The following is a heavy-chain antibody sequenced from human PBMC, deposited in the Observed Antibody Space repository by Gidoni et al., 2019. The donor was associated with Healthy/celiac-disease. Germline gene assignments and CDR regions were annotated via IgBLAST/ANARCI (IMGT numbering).Heavy chain of an antibody. J-gene: IGHJ4*02. CDR2: IYYSGST. CDR1: GGSISRYY. D-gene: IGHD6-6*01. Sequence: QVQLQESGPGLVKPSETLSLTCPASGGSISRYYWSWIRPPPGKGLEWIGYIYYSGSTNYNPSLKSRVTISVDTSKNQFSLKLSSVTAADTAVYYCARSSIAARRNDFDYWGQGTLVTVSS. CDR3: ARSSIAARRNDFDY. V-gene: IGHV4-59*01.